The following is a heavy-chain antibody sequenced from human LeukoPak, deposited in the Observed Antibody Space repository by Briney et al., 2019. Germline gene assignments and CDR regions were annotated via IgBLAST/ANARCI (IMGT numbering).Heavy chain of an antibody. V-gene: IGHV3-48*03. J-gene: IGHJ4*02. Sequence: PGGSLRLSCAASGFTFSSYEMNWVRQAPGKGLEWVSYISSSGSTIYYADSVKGRFTISRDNAKNSLYLQMNSLRAEDTAVYYCARFGSGYYSSWYDYWGQGTLVTVSS. D-gene: IGHD3-3*01. CDR1: GFTFSSYE. CDR3: ARFGSGYYSSWYDY. CDR2: ISSSGSTI.